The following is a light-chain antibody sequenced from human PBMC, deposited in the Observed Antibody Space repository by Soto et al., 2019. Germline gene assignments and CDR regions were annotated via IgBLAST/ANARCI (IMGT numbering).Light chain of an antibody. V-gene: IGLV2-8*01. J-gene: IGLJ3*02. Sequence: QSALTQPASVSGSPGQSIAISCTGTRSDVGAYNYVSWYQQHPGKAPKLMIYEVNKRPSGVPDRFSGSKSGYTASLTVSGLQTEDEAFYYCSSSAGIYHYLVFGGGTQLTVL. CDR2: EVN. CDR3: SSSAGIYHYLV. CDR1: RSDVGAYNY.